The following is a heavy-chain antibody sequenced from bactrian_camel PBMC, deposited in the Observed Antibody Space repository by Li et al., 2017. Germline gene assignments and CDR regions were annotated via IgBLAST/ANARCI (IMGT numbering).Heavy chain of an antibody. CDR2: IDTDGKT. Sequence: HVQLVESGGGSVQSGGSLRLSCTVSGYTYSCWCMGWFRQAPGKEREGVALIDTDGKTSYADSVKGRFTISRDNAKNTVYLQMNNLTPEDTALYYCASRYGLGAKRGGYNYWGQGTQVTVS. CDR1: GYTYSCWC. V-gene: IGHV3S9*01. D-gene: IGHD3*01. CDR3: ASRYGLGAKRGGYNY. J-gene: IGHJ4*01.